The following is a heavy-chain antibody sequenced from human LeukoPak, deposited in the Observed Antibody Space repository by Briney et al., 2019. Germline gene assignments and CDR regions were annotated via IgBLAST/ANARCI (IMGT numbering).Heavy chain of an antibody. CDR2: INPSGGST. CDR1: GYTFTSYY. Sequence: GASVKVSCKASGYTFTSYYMHWVRQAPGQGLEWMGIINPSGGSTSYAQKFQGRVTMTRDTSTSTVYMELSSLRSEDTAVYYCARASPSYSSGWYGGHWFDPWGQGTLVTVSS. V-gene: IGHV1-46*01. J-gene: IGHJ5*02. CDR3: ARASPSYSSGWYGGHWFDP. D-gene: IGHD6-13*01.